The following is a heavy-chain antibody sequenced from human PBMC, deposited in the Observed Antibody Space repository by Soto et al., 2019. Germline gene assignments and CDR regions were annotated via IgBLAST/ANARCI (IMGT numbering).Heavy chain of an antibody. CDR1: GYTFIDYY. CDR2: INPSSGGT. CDR3: ARDRGYDCPASYCYALSGLDV. Sequence: QVQLVQSGAEVKKPGASVKVSCTASGYTFIDYYMHWVRQAPGQGLEWMGWINPSSGGTLYAQKFQGRVAMTRDTSISIVYMELSRLKSDDTAMYYGARDRGYDCPASYCYALSGLDVWGQGTRVTVSS. D-gene: IGHD2-15*01. J-gene: IGHJ6*02. V-gene: IGHV1-2*02.